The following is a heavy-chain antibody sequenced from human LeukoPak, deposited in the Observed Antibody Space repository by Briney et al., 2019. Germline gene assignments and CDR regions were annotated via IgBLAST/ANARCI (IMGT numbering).Heavy chain of an antibody. CDR2: IQTSGSS. J-gene: IGHJ1*01. D-gene: IGHD6-6*01. Sequence: GSLRLSCAASGFTFSDSYMAWIRQPPGKGLEWIGRIQTSGSSNHNPSLRSRVTISVDTSKNEFSLKLRSVSAADTAVYYCARGGSSSSQGLQRWGEGTLVTVSS. V-gene: IGHV4-4*07. CDR3: ARGGSSSSQGLQR. CDR1: GFTFSDSY.